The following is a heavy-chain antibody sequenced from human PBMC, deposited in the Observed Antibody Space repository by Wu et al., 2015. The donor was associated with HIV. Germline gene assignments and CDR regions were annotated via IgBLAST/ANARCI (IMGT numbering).Heavy chain of an antibody. D-gene: IGHD2-2*01. Sequence: QVQLVQSGAEVKKPGASVKLSCKASGYTFTNYYIHWVRQAPGQGLEWMGIINPSGGNTDYALKFQGRVTMTRDTSTSTVYVELSSLISEDTAVYYCASWGCSSTSCSPRHAFDIWGQGTMVTISS. V-gene: IGHV1-46*03. CDR1: GYTFTNYY. CDR3: ASWGCSSTSCSPRHAFDI. CDR2: INPSGGNT. J-gene: IGHJ3*02.